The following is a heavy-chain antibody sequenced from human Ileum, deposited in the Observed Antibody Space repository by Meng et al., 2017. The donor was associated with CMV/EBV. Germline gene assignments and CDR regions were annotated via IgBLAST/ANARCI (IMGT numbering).Heavy chain of an antibody. Sequence: QVQRVQSGAEVKKPGASMQVSCKASGYSFTVYYIHWVRQAPGKGPEWMGWINTNTGVTKYEHKFQGRVTLTRDTSISTTYMEFNGLTSDDTAVYYCTRDGTTTNERGYTYWGQGTLVTVSS. CDR1: GYSFTVYY. CDR3: TRDGTTTNERGYTY. D-gene: IGHD2-8*01. CDR2: INTNTGVT. J-gene: IGHJ4*02. V-gene: IGHV1-2*02.